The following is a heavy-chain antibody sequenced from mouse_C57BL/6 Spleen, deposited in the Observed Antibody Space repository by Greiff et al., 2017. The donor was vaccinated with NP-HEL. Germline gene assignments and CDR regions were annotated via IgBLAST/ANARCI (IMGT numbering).Heavy chain of an antibody. CDR3: ARERATMVTFDY. Sequence: QVQLQQSGPELVKPGASVKISCKASGYAFSSSWMNWVKQRPGKGLEWIGRIYPGDGDTNYNGKFKGKATLTADKSSSTAYMQLSSLTSEDSAVYFCARERATMVTFDYWGQGTTLTVSS. V-gene: IGHV1-82*01. J-gene: IGHJ2*01. D-gene: IGHD2-2*01. CDR2: IYPGDGDT. CDR1: GYAFSSSW.